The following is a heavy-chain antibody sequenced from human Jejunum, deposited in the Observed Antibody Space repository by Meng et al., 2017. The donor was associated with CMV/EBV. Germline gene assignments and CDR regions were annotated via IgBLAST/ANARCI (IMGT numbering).Heavy chain of an antibody. CDR1: GFTVSNSY. V-gene: IGHV3-66*01. D-gene: IGHD5-18*01. Sequence: QLWGPGGVWFQPVGSLRLSCAAPGFTVSNSYMSWVRQAPGKGLEWVSVIYGGGSTYYADSVKGRFTISRDSSKNTLYLQMNSLRAEDTAVYYCAREGTTLVTYDYWGQGTLVTVSS. CDR3: AREGTTLVTYDY. CDR2: IYGGGST. J-gene: IGHJ4*02.